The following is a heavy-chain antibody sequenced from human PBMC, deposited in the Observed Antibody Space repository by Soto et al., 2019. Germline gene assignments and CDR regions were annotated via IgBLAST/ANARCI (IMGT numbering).Heavy chain of an antibody. D-gene: IGHD3-16*01. CDR2: IITVVDIA. V-gene: IGHV1-69*02. Sequence: VQLVQSGAEVKKPGSSVKVSCKTSGGTFNNYTINWVRQAPGQGLEWMGRIITVVDIANSALKFRDRVSITTDKATSTAYMELSSLRSQDTPMYACASEATYTDFDSLLDNWGQGTLVTVSS. CDR1: GGTFNNYT. CDR3: ASEATYTDFDSLLDN. J-gene: IGHJ4*02.